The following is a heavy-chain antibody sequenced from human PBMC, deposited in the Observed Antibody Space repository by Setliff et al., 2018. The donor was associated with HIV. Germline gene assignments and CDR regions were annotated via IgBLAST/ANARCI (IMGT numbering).Heavy chain of an antibody. CDR3: ASRSYGSSDYYYYMDV. Sequence: ASVKVSCKASGYTFTSYGISWVRQAPGQGLEWMGWISAYNGNTNYAQKLQGRVTMTTDTSTSTAYMELGSLRSDDTAVYYCASRSYGSSDYYYYMDVWGKGTTVTVSS. V-gene: IGHV1-18*01. CDR1: GYTFTSYG. J-gene: IGHJ6*03. CDR2: ISAYNGNT. D-gene: IGHD5-18*01.